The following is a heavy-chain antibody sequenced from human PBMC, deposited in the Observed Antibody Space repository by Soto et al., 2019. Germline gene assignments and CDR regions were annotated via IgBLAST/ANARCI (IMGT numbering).Heavy chain of an antibody. D-gene: IGHD3-22*01. V-gene: IGHV3-73*01. CDR3: TRRGDSTYYYDSSGYYPLYY. Sequence: EGSMRLSCAASGFTFSGSAIHCVRHASRKWLEWVCRIRSKANSYATAYAASLKGRFTISRDDSKNTAYLRMNSLKTEDTAVYYCTRRGDSTYYYDSSGYYPLYYWGQGTLDTVSS. J-gene: IGHJ4*02. CDR2: IRSKANSYAT. CDR1: GFTFSGSA.